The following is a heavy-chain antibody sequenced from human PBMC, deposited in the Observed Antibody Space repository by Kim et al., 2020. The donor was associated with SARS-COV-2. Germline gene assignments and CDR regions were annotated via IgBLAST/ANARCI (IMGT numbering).Heavy chain of an antibody. CDR3: AKDPSNPVVAATFFGY. CDR2: ISGSGGST. V-gene: IGHV3-23*01. Sequence: GGSLRLSCAASGFTFSSYAMSWVRQAPGKGLEWVSAISGSGGSTYYADSVKGRFTISRDNSKNTLYLQMNSLRAEDTAVYYCAKDPSNPVVAATFFGYWGQGTLVTVSS. CDR1: GFTFSSYA. D-gene: IGHD2-15*01. J-gene: IGHJ4*02.